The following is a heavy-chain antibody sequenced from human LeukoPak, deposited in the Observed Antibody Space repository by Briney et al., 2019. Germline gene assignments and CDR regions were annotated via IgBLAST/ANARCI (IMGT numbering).Heavy chain of an antibody. D-gene: IGHD1-1*01. CDR2: IRAKVDGGTV. V-gene: IGHV3-15*01. CDR3: TTLAVHNWFDWYFDL. Sequence: PGGSLRLSCAASGLSLGNAWMSWVRQVPGKGLEWLGRIRAKVDGGTVDYAAPVKGRFTISRDESENTLYLHLTSLKIEDAAVYYCTTLAVHNWFDWYFDLWGRGTLVTVSS. CDR1: GLSLGNAW. J-gene: IGHJ2*01.